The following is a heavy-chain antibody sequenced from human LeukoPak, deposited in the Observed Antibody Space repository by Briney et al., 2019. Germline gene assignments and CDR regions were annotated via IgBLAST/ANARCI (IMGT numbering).Heavy chain of an antibody. CDR2: ISSNGGST. CDR1: GFTFSSYA. Sequence: GGSLRLSCSASGFTFSSYAMHWVRQAPGKGLEYVSAISSNGGSTYYADSVKGRFTISRDNSKNTLYLQMSSLRAEDTAVYYCVKGDPHYGSGFDPWGQGTLVTVSS. J-gene: IGHJ5*02. CDR3: VKGDPHYGSGFDP. V-gene: IGHV3-64D*06. D-gene: IGHD3-10*01.